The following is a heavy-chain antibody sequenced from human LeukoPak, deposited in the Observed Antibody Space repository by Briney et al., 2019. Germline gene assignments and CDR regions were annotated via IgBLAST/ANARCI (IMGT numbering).Heavy chain of an antibody. V-gene: IGHV3-23*01. Sequence: GGSLRLSCAASGFTFSSYAMSWVRQAPGRGLEWVSGISGSGSDTYYTDSVKGRFTISRDNSKNTLFLQMNNLRAEDTAIYYCATEGAYGHFDYWGQGTLVTVSS. CDR1: GFTFSSYA. CDR2: ISGSGSDT. D-gene: IGHD1-26*01. CDR3: ATEGAYGHFDY. J-gene: IGHJ4*02.